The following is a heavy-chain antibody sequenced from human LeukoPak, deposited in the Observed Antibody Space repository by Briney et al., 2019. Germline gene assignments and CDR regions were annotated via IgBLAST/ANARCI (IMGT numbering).Heavy chain of an antibody. V-gene: IGHV4-38-2*01. CDR2: IYHSGST. CDR1: GYSISSGYY. Sequence: SETLSLTCAVSGYSISSGYYWGWIRQPPGKGLEWIGSIYHSGSTYYNPPLKSRVTISVDTSKNQFSLKLSSVTAADTAVYYCARASSGWYAGGYFDYWGQGTLVTVSS. D-gene: IGHD6-19*01. J-gene: IGHJ4*02. CDR3: ARASSGWYAGGYFDY.